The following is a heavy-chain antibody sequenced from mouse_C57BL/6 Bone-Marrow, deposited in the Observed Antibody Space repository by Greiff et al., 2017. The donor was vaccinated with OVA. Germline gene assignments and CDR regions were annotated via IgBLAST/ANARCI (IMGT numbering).Heavy chain of an antibody. CDR2: INPGSGGT. CDR1: GYAFTNYL. CDR3: ARELTGTFAY. Sequence: QVQLKQSGAELVRPGTSVKVSCKASGYAFTNYLIEWVKQRPGQGLEWIGVINPGSGGTNYNEKFKGKATLTADKSSSTAYMQLSSLTSEDSAVYFCARELTGTFAYWGQGTLVTVSA. D-gene: IGHD4-1*01. J-gene: IGHJ3*01. V-gene: IGHV1-54*01.